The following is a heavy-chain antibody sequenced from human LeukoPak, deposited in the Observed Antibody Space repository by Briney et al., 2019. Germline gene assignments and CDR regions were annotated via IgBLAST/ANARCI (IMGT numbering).Heavy chain of an antibody. CDR1: GYTFTSYD. CDR2: MNPNSGNT. V-gene: IGHV1-8*03. D-gene: IGHD3-10*01. J-gene: IGHJ6*03. Sequence: ASVKVSCKASGYTFTSYDINWVRQATGQGLEWMGWMNPNSGNTGYAQKFQGRVTITRNTSISTAYMELRSLRSEDTAVYYCARWGATYYYGSGSYKTYYYYMDVWGKGTTVTISS. CDR3: ARWGATYYYGSGSYKTYYYYMDV.